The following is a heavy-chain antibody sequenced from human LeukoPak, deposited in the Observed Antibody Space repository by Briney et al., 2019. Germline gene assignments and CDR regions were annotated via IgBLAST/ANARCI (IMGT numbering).Heavy chain of an antibody. J-gene: IGHJ4*02. Sequence: GSLRLSCAASGFTFSSYAMSWVRQAPGKGLEWVSAISGSGGSTYYADSVKGRFTISRDNSKNTLYLQMNSLRAEDTAVYYCAKDAKIPYSSGWYYFDYWGQGTLVTVSS. CDR3: AKDAKIPYSSGWYYFDY. CDR2: ISGSGGST. V-gene: IGHV3-23*01. D-gene: IGHD6-19*01. CDR1: GFTFSSYA.